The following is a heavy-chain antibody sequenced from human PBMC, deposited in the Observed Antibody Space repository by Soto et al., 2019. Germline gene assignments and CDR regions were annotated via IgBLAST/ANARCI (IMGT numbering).Heavy chain of an antibody. CDR3: ARGGGYSYGS. CDR1: GGSVSSYY. J-gene: IGHJ5*02. D-gene: IGHD5-18*01. CDR2: IYYSGST. Sequence: QVQLQESGPGLVKPSETLSLNCTVSGGSVSSYYWSWIRQPPGKGLEWIGYIYYSGSTKYNPSLKSRVTISVDTSNNQFSLRLSTVTAADTAVYYCARGGGYSYGSWGQGTLVTVSS. V-gene: IGHV4-59*02.